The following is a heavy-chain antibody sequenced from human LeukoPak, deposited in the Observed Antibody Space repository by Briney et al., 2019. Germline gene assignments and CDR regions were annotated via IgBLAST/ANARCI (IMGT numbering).Heavy chain of an antibody. CDR2: IRYDGSNK. V-gene: IGHV3-30*02. CDR1: GFTFSSYG. Sequence: GGSLRLSCAASGFTFSSYGMHWVRQAPGKGLEWVAFIRYDGSNKFYADSVKGRFTISRDNPRNTLYLQMNSLRAEDTAMYHCAREWELTYWGQGTLVTVSS. D-gene: IGHD1-26*01. J-gene: IGHJ4*02. CDR3: AREWELTY.